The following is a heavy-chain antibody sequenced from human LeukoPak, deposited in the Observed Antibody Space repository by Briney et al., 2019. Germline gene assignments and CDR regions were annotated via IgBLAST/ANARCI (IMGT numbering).Heavy chain of an antibody. D-gene: IGHD3-9*01. V-gene: IGHV4-39*01. CDR1: GGSISSSSYY. J-gene: IGHJ4*02. CDR2: IYYSGST. CDR3: ARPRQGGDILTGYLY. Sequence: SETLSLTCTVSGGSISSSSYYWGWIRQPPGKGLEWIGSIYYSGSTYYNPSLKSRVTISVDTSKNQFSLKLSSVTAVDTAVYYCARPRQGGDILTGYLYWGQGTLATVSS.